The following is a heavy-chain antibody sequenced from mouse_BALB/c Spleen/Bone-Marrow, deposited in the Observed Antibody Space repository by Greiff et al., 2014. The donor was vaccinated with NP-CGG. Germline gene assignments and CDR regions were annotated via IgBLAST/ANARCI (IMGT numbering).Heavy chain of an antibody. J-gene: IGHJ1*01. Sequence: VQRVESGAGLVEPGASVKLSCKASGYTFTEYIIHWVKQRSGQGLEWIGWFYPGSGSIKYNEKFKDKATLTADKSSSTVYMELSRLTSEDSAVYFCARHESYGNYLYSDVWGAGTTVTVSS. CDR3: ARHESYGNYLYSDV. D-gene: IGHD2-10*02. CDR1: GYTFTEYI. V-gene: IGHV1-62-2*01. CDR2: FYPGSGSI.